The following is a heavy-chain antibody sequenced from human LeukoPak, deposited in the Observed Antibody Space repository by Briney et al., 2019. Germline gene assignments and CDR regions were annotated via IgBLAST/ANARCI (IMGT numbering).Heavy chain of an antibody. V-gene: IGHV3-48*03. J-gene: IGHJ4*02. CDR3: AREGTAMVSFDY. CDR2: ISSGGNTI. D-gene: IGHD5-18*01. CDR1: GFTFSSYE. Sequence: TGESLRLSCAASGFTFSSYEMNWIRKAPGKGLEWVSYISSGGNTIYYADSVKGRFTISRDNAKNSLYLQMNSLRAEDTAVYYCAREGTAMVSFDYWGKGTLVTVSS.